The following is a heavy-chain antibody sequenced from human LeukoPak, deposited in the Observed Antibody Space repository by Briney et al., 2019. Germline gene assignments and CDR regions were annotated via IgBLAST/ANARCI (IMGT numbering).Heavy chain of an antibody. Sequence: PSETLSLTCTVSGGSISSYYWNWLRQPPGKGLEWIGYIYDSGRTNYNPSLKSRVTISVDTSKNQFSLKLSSVTAADTAVYYCARDFGDIVAAFDIWGQGTVVTVSA. D-gene: IGHD5-12*01. CDR3: ARDFGDIVAAFDI. CDR2: IYDSGRT. V-gene: IGHV4-59*01. CDR1: GGSISSYY. J-gene: IGHJ3*02.